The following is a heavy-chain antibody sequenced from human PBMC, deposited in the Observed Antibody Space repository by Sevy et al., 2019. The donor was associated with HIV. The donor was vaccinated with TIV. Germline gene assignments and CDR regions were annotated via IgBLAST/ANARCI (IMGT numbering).Heavy chain of an antibody. CDR3: ARSHLAFCGGDCFSPYYFDS. CDR2: IYSSGST. CDR1: GGSISSYY. J-gene: IGHJ4*02. Sequence: SETLSLTCSVSGGSISSYYWNWIRQPPGKGLERIGYIYSSGSTNYNPSLNSRVTISVDMSKNQFSLKLSSVTAADTAVYYCARSHLAFCGGDCFSPYYFDSWGQGTLFTVSS. D-gene: IGHD2-21*01. V-gene: IGHV4-59*01.